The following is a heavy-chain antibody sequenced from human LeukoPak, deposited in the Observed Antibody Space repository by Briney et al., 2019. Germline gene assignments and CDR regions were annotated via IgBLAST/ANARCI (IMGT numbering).Heavy chain of an antibody. CDR1: GDSFSSHY. Sequence: SETLSLTCAVSGDSFSSHYWTWIRQPPGKGLEGMGYISYIGSTNYNPSLKSRVTISIDTSKNQFSLKLSSVTAADTAVYYCARDLVTVTKGFDIWGQGTMVSVSS. V-gene: IGHV4-59*11. CDR3: ARDLVTVTKGFDI. J-gene: IGHJ3*02. D-gene: IGHD4-17*01. CDR2: ISYIGST.